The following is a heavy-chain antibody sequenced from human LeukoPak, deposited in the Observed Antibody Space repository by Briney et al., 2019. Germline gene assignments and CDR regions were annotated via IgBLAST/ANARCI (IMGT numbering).Heavy chain of an antibody. D-gene: IGHD1-26*01. Sequence: ASVKVSCKASGYTFTGYDMHWVRQAPGHGLEWMGWINPNSGGTNYAQKFQGSVTMTRDTSISTAYKELSRLNSDDTALYYRARASTGSLRFLICVFDYWGQGSLVTVSS. CDR1: GYTFTGYD. CDR3: ARASTGSLRFLICVFDY. V-gene: IGHV1-2*02. J-gene: IGHJ4*01. CDR2: INPNSGGT.